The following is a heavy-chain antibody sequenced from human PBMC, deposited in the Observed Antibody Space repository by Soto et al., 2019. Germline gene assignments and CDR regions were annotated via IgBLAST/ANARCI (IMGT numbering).Heavy chain of an antibody. Sequence: SETLSLTCTVSGGSISSGDYYWSWIRQPPGKGLEWIGYINYSGSTNYNPSLKSRVTISVDTSKNQFSLKLSSVTAADTAVYYCAAYSSSWYGARNDYWGQGTLVTVSS. J-gene: IGHJ4*02. CDR1: GGSISSGDYY. CDR2: INYSGST. D-gene: IGHD6-13*01. V-gene: IGHV4-30-4*01. CDR3: AAYSSSWYGARNDY.